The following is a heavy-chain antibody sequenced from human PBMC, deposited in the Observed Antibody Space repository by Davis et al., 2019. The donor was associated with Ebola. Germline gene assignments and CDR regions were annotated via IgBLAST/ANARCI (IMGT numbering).Heavy chain of an antibody. CDR1: GFTFSSYA. J-gene: IGHJ6*02. CDR3: AKAGAARPRYYGMDV. CDR2: ISGSGGST. D-gene: IGHD6-6*01. V-gene: IGHV3-23*01. Sequence: PGGSLRLSCAASGFTFSSYAMSWVRQAPGKGLEWVSAISGSGGSTYYADSVKGRFTISTDNSKNTLYLQMNSLRAEDTAVYYCAKAGAARPRYYGMDVWGQGTTVTVSS.